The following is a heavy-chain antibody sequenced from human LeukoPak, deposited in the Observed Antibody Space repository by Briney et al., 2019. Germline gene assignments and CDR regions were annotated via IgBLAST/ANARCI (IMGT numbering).Heavy chain of an antibody. CDR2: IYHTGST. J-gene: IGHJ3*01. CDR1: GASISSTNW. CDR3: ARDFYQTHALDV. D-gene: IGHD3-16*02. Sequence: SETLSLTCAVSGASISSTNWWSWVRQPPGKGLGWVGEIYHTGSTKYNPSLESRVTISVDKSNNQFSVRLSSVTAADTVVYYCARDFYQTHALDVWGQGTLVTVSS. V-gene: IGHV4-4*02.